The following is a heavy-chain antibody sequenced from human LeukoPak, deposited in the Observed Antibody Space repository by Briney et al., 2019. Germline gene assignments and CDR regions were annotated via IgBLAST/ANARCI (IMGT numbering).Heavy chain of an antibody. CDR1: GFTVSSNY. J-gene: IGHJ4*02. Sequence: PGGSLRLSCAASGFTVSSNYMSWVRQAPGKGLEWFSVIYSGGSTYYADSVKGRFTISRDNSKNTLYLQMNSLRAEDTAVYYCARHIAAALDYWGQGTLVTVSS. CDR2: IYSGGST. CDR3: ARHIAAALDY. V-gene: IGHV3-66*02. D-gene: IGHD6-13*01.